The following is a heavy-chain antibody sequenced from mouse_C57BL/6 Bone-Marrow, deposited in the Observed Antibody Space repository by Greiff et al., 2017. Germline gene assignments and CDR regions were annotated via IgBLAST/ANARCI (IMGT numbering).Heavy chain of an antibody. Sequence: QVQLQQSGAELVRPGTSVKMSCKASGYTFTNYWIGWAKPRPGHGLEWIGDIYPGGGYTNYNEKFKGKATLTADQSSSTAYMQFSSLTSEDSAIYYGAREDDYDGGFDYWGQGTTLTVSS. CDR1: GYTFTNYW. CDR3: AREDDYDGGFDY. J-gene: IGHJ2*01. CDR2: IYPGGGYT. V-gene: IGHV1-63*01. D-gene: IGHD2-4*01.